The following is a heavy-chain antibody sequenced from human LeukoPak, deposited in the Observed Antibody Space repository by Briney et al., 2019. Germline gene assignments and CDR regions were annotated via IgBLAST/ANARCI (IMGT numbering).Heavy chain of an antibody. CDR2: ISAYNGNT. CDR3: ARGPTYYDFWSGDAFDI. Sequence: ASVKVSCKASGYTFTSYGISWVRQAPGQGLEWMGWISAYNGNTNYAQKLQGRVTMTTDTSTSTAYMELRSLRSDDTAVYYSARGPTYYDFWSGDAFDIWGQGTMVTVSS. J-gene: IGHJ3*02. CDR1: GYTFTSYG. D-gene: IGHD3-3*01. V-gene: IGHV1-18*01.